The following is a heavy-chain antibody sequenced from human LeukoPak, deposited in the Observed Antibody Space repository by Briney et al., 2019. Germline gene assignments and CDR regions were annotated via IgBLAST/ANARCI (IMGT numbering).Heavy chain of an antibody. D-gene: IGHD5-18*01. CDR1: GGSFSGYY. CDR3: ARRATTERGYSCGLDK. Sequence: ASETLSLTCAVYGGSFSGYYWSWIRQPPGKGLEWIGEINHSGSTNYNPSLKSRVTISVDTSKNQFSLKLSSVTAADTAVYYCARRATTERGYSCGLDKWGQGTLVTVSS. V-gene: IGHV4-34*01. J-gene: IGHJ4*02. CDR2: INHSGST.